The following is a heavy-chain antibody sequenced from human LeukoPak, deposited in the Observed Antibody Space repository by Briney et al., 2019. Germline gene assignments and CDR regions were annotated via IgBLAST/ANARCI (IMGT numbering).Heavy chain of an antibody. J-gene: IGHJ4*02. CDR2: IFPSGGEI. Sequence: GGSLRLSCAASGFTFSTFAMIWVRQPPGKGLEWVSSIFPSGGEIHYADSVRGRFTISRDNSKSTLSLQMNSLRAEDTAVYYCAREDGSGSYYNEGFDYWGQGTLVTVSS. D-gene: IGHD3-10*01. CDR3: AREDGSGSYYNEGFDY. CDR1: GFTFSTFA. V-gene: IGHV3-23*01.